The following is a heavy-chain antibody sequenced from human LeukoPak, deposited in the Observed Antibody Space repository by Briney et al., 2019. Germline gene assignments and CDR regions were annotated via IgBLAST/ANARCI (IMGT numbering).Heavy chain of an antibody. Sequence: GGSLRLSCAASGFTFSSYSMDWVRQAPGKGLEWVSSISSSSSYIYYADSVKGRFTISRDNAKNSLYLQMNSLRAEDTAVYYCARDRLGARTDYWGQGTLVTVSS. D-gene: IGHD1-26*01. J-gene: IGHJ4*02. V-gene: IGHV3-21*01. CDR1: GFTFSSYS. CDR2: ISSSSSYI. CDR3: ARDRLGARTDY.